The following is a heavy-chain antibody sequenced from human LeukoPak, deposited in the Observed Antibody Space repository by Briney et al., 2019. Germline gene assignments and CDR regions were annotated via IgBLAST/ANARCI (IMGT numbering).Heavy chain of an antibody. CDR1: RHTFTGYY. J-gene: IGHJ4*02. CDR2: INPNSGDT. CDR3: ARTPRNGYIEGY. Sequence: ASVKVSCKASRHTFTGYYMHWVRQAPGQGREWMGWINPNSGDTGYAQNFQGRVTMTRDTSINTAYMELDSLRSEDTAVYYCARTPRNGYIEGYWGQGTLVTVSS. D-gene: IGHD5-24*01. V-gene: IGHV1-2*02.